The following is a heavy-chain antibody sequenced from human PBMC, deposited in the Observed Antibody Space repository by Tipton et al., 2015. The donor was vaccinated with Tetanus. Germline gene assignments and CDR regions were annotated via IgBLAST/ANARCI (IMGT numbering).Heavy chain of an antibody. J-gene: IGHJ4*02. V-gene: IGHV4-39*01. D-gene: IGHD2-2*01. CDR3: AKSDRVTRTSWYFHD. Sequence: TLSLTCTVSGGSISSSYYYWGWIRQPPGKGLEWIGSLDYSGNTYYNSSLMSRVTISVDTSKNQSSLRLNSVTAVDTAVYYCAKSDRVTRTSWYFHDWGQGTLVTVSS. CDR2: LDYSGNT. CDR1: GGSISSSYYY.